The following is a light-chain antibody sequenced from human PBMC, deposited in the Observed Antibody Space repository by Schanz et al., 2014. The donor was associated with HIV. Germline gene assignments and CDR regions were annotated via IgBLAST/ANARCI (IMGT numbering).Light chain of an antibody. CDR2: GVT. CDR3: SSYTTSSTQV. CDR1: SSDVGNYNY. Sequence: QSVLTQPRSVSGSPGQSVTISCTGTSSDVGNYNYVTWYQQHPGKAPKLLIFGVTERPSGIPDRVSGSKSGNTASLTISGLRAEDESDYYCSSYTTSSTQVFGTGTKLTVL. V-gene: IGLV2-11*01. J-gene: IGLJ1*01.